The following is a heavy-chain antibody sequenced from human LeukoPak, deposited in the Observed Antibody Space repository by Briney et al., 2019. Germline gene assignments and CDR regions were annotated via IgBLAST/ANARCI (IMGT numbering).Heavy chain of an antibody. D-gene: IGHD6-19*01. CDR3: ARHGGYSSGWYVDY. J-gene: IGHJ4*02. V-gene: IGHV4-39*01. CDR1: GGSMSNYY. Sequence: PSETLSLTCSVSGGSMSNYYWGWIRQPPGKGLEWIGSIYYSGSTYYNPSLKSRVTISVDTSKNQFSLKLSSVTAADTAVYYCARHGGYSSGWYVDYWGQGTLVTVSS. CDR2: IYYSGST.